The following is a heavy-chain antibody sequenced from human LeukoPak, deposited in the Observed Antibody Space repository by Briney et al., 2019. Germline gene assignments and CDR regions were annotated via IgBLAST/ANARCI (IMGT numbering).Heavy chain of an antibody. CDR2: ISAYNGNT. CDR3: ARGEGYCSGGSCYAND. D-gene: IGHD2-15*01. V-gene: IGHV1-18*01. J-gene: IGHJ4*02. Sequence: ASVKVSCKASGYTFTSYGISWVRQAPGQGLGWMGWISAYNGNTNYAQKLHGRLTMTTHTSPSTAYMGVRSLRSDDTDVYYCARGEGYCSGGSCYANDWGQGTLVTVSS. CDR1: GYTFTSYG.